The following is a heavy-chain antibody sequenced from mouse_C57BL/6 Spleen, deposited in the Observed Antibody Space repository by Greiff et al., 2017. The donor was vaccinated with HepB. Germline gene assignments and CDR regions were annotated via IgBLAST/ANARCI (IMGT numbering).Heavy chain of an antibody. CDR3: AREDHYYAMDY. V-gene: IGHV3-6*01. CDR1: GYSITSGYY. CDR2: ISYDGSN. J-gene: IGHJ4*01. Sequence: EVQLVESGPGLVKPSQSLSLTCSVTGYSITSGYYWNWIRQFPGNKLEWMGYISYDGSNNYNPSLKNRISITRDTSKNQFFLKLNSVTTEDTATYYCAREDHYYAMDYWGQGTSVTVSS.